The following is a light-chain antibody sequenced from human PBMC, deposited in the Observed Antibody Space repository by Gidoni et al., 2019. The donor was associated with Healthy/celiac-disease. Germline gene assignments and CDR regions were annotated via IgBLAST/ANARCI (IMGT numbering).Light chain of an antibody. J-gene: IGKJ1*01. V-gene: IGKV1-5*01. CDR3: QQYRGT. CDR1: QSIRSW. CDR2: DAS. Sequence: GDRVTITCRASQSIRSWLAWYQQKPGQAPKLLIYDASSLKSGVPSRFSGSGSRTEFTLTISSMQPDDFGTYYCQQYRGTFGQGTKMEIK.